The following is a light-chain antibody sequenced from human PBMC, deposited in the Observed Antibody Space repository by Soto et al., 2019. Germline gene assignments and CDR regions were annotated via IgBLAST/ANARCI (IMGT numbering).Light chain of an antibody. CDR1: QGISSY. CDR2: AAS. CDR3: QQLNTYPFT. V-gene: IGKV1-9*01. Sequence: DIQLTQSPSFLSASVGDRVTITCRASQGISSYLAWYQQKPGKAPKLLIYAASTLQSGVPSRFSGSESGTEFTLTISSLQPEGFATYYCQQLNTYPFTFGGGTKVEIK. J-gene: IGKJ4*01.